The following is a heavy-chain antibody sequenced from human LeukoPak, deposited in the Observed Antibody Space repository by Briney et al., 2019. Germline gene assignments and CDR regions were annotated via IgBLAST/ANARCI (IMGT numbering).Heavy chain of an antibody. CDR1: GFTFSSYS. D-gene: IGHD5-18*01. CDR2: ISSSSGYI. J-gene: IGHJ3*02. Sequence: GGSLRLSCAASGFTFSSYSMNWVRQAPGKGLEWVSSISSSSGYIYYADSVKGRFTISRDNAKNSLYLQMNSLRAEDTAVYYCAREGIQLWSRDAFDIWGQGTMVTVSS. CDR3: AREGIQLWSRDAFDI. V-gene: IGHV3-21*01.